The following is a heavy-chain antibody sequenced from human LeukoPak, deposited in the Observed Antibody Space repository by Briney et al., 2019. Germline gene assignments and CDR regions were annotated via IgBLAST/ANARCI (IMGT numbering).Heavy chain of an antibody. V-gene: IGHV4-39*07. CDR3: ASSSGWYRSNWFDP. J-gene: IGHJ5*02. CDR2: IYYSGST. CDR1: GGSISSSSYY. D-gene: IGHD6-19*01. Sequence: PSETLSLTCTVSGGSISSSSYYRGWIRQPPGKGLEWIGSIYYSGSTYHNPSLKSRVTISVDTSKNQFSLKLSSVTAADTAVYYCASSSGWYRSNWFDPWGQGTLVTVSS.